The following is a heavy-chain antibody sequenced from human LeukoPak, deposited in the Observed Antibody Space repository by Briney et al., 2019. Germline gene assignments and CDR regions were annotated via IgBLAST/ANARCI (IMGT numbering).Heavy chain of an antibody. CDR1: DGSISSGSYY. CDR3: ARSPDYYDSSGLDY. CDR2: IYTSGST. V-gene: IGHV4-61*02. Sequence: SQTLSLTCTVSDGSISSGSYYWSWIRQPAGKGLEWIGRIYTSGSTNYNPSLKSRVTISVDTSKNQFSLKLSSVTAADTAVYYCARSPDYYDSSGLDYWGQGTLVTVSS. J-gene: IGHJ4*02. D-gene: IGHD3-22*01.